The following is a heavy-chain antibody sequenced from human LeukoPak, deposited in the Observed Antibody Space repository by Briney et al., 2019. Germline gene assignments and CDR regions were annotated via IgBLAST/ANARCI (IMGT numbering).Heavy chain of an antibody. V-gene: IGHV3-13*01. Sequence: GGPLRLSCAASGFTFSSYDMHWVRQATGKGLEWVSAIGTAGDTYYPGSVKGRFTISRENAKNSLYLQMNSLRAEDTAVYYCARDRSYYYDSSGYYPGDYWGQGTLVTVSS. J-gene: IGHJ4*02. CDR1: GFTFSSYD. CDR2: IGTAGDT. D-gene: IGHD3-22*01. CDR3: ARDRSYYYDSSGYYPGDY.